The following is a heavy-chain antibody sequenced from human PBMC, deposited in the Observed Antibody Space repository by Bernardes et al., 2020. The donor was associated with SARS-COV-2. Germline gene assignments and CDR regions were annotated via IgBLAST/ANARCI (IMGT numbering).Heavy chain of an antibody. V-gene: IGHV3-23*01. J-gene: IGHJ4*02. CDR2: ISGSGGST. D-gene: IGHD4-17*01. CDR1: GFTFSSYA. CDR3: AKVTAETTVIYFDY. Sequence: VWSLILSCAASGFTFSSYAMSWVRQAPGKGLEWVSAISGSGGSTYYADSVKGRFTISRDNSKNTLYLQMNSLRAEDTAVYYCAKVTAETTVIYFDYWGQGTLVTVSS.